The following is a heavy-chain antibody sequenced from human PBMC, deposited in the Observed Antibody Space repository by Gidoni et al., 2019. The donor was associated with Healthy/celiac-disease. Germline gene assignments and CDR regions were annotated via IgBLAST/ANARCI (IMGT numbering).Heavy chain of an antibody. J-gene: IGHJ4*02. CDR1: GFTFSSYW. V-gene: IGHV3-7*03. CDR2: IKQDGSEK. D-gene: IGHD3-9*01. CDR3: ARVYDILTGYYNGNPSHFDY. Sequence: EVQLVESGGGLVQPGGSLRLSCAASGFTFSSYWMSWVRQAPGKGLEWVANIKQDGSEKDYVDSVKGRFTISRDNAKNSLYLQMNSLRAEDTAVYYCARVYDILTGYYNGNPSHFDYWGQGTLVTVSS.